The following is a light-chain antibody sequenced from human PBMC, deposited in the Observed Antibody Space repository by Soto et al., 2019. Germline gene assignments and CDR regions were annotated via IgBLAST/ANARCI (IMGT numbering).Light chain of an antibody. CDR3: CSYTSSRAYV. Sequence: QSVLTQPASVSGSPGQSITISCTGTSSDVGGYNHVSWYQQHPGKAPKLIIYEVRNRPSGVSNRLSGSKSGNTASLTISGLQADDEADYYCCSYTSSRAYVFGIGTKLTVL. V-gene: IGLV2-14*01. CDR1: SSDVGGYNH. CDR2: EVR. J-gene: IGLJ1*01.